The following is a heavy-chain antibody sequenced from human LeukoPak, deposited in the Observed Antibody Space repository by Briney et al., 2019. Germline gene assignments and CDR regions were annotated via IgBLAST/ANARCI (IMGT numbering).Heavy chain of an antibody. CDR1: GDSISSYY. CDR2: IYYGGST. V-gene: IGHV4-59*01. J-gene: IGHJ4*02. Sequence: SETLSLTCTVSGDSISSYYWSWIRQPPGKGLEWIGYIYYGGSTNYNPSLKSRVTISVDTSKNLFSLKLNSVTAADTAVYYCARGRGYFDYWGQGTLATVSS. CDR3: ARGRGYFDY.